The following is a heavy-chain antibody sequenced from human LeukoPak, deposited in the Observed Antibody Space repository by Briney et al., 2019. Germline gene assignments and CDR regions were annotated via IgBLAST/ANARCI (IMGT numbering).Heavy chain of an antibody. J-gene: IGHJ4*02. CDR3: AKVELQWSYLSLPDY. D-gene: IGHD1-26*01. CDR1: GFTFSSYG. V-gene: IGHV3-30*18. CDR2: ISYDGSDK. Sequence: GGSLRLSCAASGFTFSSYGMHWVRQAPGKGLEWVAVISYDGSDKYYADSVKGRFTISRDNSKNTLHLQMNSLGAEDTAVYYCAKVELQWSYLSLPDYWGQGTLVTVSS.